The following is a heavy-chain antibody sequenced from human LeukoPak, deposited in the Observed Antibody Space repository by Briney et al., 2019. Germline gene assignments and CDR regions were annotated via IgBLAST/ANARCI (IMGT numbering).Heavy chain of an antibody. CDR3: ARGPGSYGEAILAMDV. D-gene: IGHD4-17*01. V-gene: IGHV3-7*02. CDR1: GFTFSSHW. J-gene: IGHJ6*02. CDR2: IKPDGSDN. Sequence: GGSLRLSCAASGFTFSSHWMSWVRQAPGKGLEWVAKIKPDGSDNYYGDSVKGRFIVSRDSSKNTLYLQMSSLRAEDTAVYYCARGPGSYGEAILAMDVWGQGTTVTVSS.